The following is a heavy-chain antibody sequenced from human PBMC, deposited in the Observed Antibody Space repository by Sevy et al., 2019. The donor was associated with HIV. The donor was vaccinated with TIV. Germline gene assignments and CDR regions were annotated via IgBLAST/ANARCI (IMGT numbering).Heavy chain of an antibody. CDR1: GFTFSDYY. D-gene: IGHD3-22*01. J-gene: IGHJ4*02. Sequence: GGSLRLTCAASGFTFSDYYMSWIRQAPGKGLEWVSYISSSSSYTNYVDSVKGRFTISRDNAKNSLYLQMNSLRAEDTAVYYCASAFRYYDSSGYYYYWGQGTLVTVSS. V-gene: IGHV3-11*06. CDR3: ASAFRYYDSSGYYYY. CDR2: ISSSSSYT.